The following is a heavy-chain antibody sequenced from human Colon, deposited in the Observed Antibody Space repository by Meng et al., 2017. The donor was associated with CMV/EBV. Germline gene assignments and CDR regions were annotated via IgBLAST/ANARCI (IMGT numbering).Heavy chain of an antibody. CDR2: IYRSGST. J-gene: IGHJ5*02. CDR1: GGSISSGDSC. CDR3: VRGARGGGWFDP. V-gene: IGHV4-30-4*08. D-gene: IGHD3-16*01. Sequence: VYGGSISSGDSCWSWIRQPPGKGLEWIGYIYRSGSTCYNLSLKSRLTISVDTSKNQFSLQLTSVTAADTAMYYCVRGARGGGWFDPWGQGTLVTVSS.